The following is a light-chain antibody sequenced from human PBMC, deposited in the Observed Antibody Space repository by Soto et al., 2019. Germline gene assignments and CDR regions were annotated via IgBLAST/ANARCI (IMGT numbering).Light chain of an antibody. CDR2: AAS. V-gene: IGKV1-39*01. CDR3: QQSYRTPST. J-gene: IGKJ2*01. Sequence: DIQMTQSPSSLSASVGDRVTITCRASQSSNNYLNWYQQKPGKAPKLLIYAASSLQSGVPSRFSGRGSGTDFTLTISSLQPEDFATYYCQQSYRTPSTFGPGTKLEIK. CDR1: QSSNNY.